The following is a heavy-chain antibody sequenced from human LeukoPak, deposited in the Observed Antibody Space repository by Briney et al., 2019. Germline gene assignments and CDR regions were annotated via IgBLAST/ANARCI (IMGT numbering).Heavy chain of an antibody. J-gene: IGHJ4*02. V-gene: IGHV3-23*01. Sequence: GGSLRLSCAASGFIFSNYAMTWARLTPGKGPEWVSAISGRGGTTYYADSVKGRFTISRDSSTNTLYLQLSSLRAEDTAVYYWAKRTAPTFDYWGQGTLVTVSS. CDR2: ISGRGGTT. CDR1: GFIFSNYA. D-gene: IGHD2-21*02. CDR3: AKRTAPTFDY.